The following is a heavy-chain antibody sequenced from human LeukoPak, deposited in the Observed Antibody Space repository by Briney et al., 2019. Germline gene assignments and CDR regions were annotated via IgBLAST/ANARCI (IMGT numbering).Heavy chain of an antibody. V-gene: IGHV1-8*03. Sequence: GPVKVSCKASGYTFTSFDINWVRQATGQGLEWMGWMNPNSGYTVHAQKFQGRVTITRNTSISTAYMDLSSLRSEDTAVYYCARRRMGPFDYWGQGTLVTVSS. D-gene: IGHD3-16*01. J-gene: IGHJ4*02. CDR1: GYTFTSFD. CDR2: MNPNSGYT. CDR3: ARRRMGPFDY.